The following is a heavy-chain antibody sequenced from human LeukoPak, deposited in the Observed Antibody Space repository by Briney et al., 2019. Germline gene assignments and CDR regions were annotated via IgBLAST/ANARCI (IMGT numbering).Heavy chain of an antibody. Sequence: PGGSLRLSCTASGFSFSNYDFNWVRQAPGKGLEWVASISSTSTFIYSADSVKGRFTISRGTAKNSLFLQMNSLRAEDTAIYYCARDYFDSSDYPQTYYYYYMDVWGKGTTVTVSS. CDR2: ISSTSTFI. CDR1: GFSFSNYD. J-gene: IGHJ6*03. D-gene: IGHD3-22*01. V-gene: IGHV3-21*01. CDR3: ARDYFDSSDYPQTYYYYYMDV.